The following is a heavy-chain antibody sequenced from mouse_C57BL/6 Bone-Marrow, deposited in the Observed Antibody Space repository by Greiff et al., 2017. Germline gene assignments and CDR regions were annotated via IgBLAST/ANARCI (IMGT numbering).Heavy chain of an antibody. CDR1: GYTFTDYY. V-gene: IGHV1-19*01. CDR2: INPYNGGT. CDR3: ARNLYGTSRRMDY. D-gene: IGHD2-1*01. Sequence: VQLKQSGPVLVKPGASVKMSCKASGYTFTDYYMNWVKQSHGKSLEWIGVINPYNGGTSYNQKFKGKATLTVDKSSRTAYMELNSLTSEDSAVYYCARNLYGTSRRMDYWGQGTSVTVSS. J-gene: IGHJ4*01.